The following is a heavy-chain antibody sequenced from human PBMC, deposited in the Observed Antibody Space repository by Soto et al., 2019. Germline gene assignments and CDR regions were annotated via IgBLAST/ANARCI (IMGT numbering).Heavy chain of an antibody. Sequence: GASVKVSCKVSGYTLTELSMHWVRQAPGKGLEWMGGFDPEDGETIYAQKFQGRVTMTEDTSTDTAYMELSSLRSEDTAVYYCATEGLRRRGSGSYYPSYYYGMDVWGQGTTVTVS. CDR1: GYTLTELS. J-gene: IGHJ6*01. CDR2: FDPEDGET. D-gene: IGHD3-10*01. CDR3: ATEGLRRRGSGSYYPSYYYGMDV. V-gene: IGHV1-24*01.